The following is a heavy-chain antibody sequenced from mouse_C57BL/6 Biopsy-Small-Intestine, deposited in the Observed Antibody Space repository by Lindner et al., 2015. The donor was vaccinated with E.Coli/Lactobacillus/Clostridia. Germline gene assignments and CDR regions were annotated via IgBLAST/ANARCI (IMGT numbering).Heavy chain of an antibody. CDR3: ARRLLRYSYFDY. V-gene: IGHV5-17*01. CDR1: GFTFSDYG. Sequence: VQLQESGGGLVKPGGSLKLFCAASGFTFSDYGMHWVRQAPEKGLEWVAYISSGSSTIYYADTVKGRFTISRDNAKNTLFLQMTSLRSEDTAMYYCARRLLRYSYFDYWGQGTTLTVSS. CDR2: ISSGSSTI. J-gene: IGHJ2*01. D-gene: IGHD1-1*01.